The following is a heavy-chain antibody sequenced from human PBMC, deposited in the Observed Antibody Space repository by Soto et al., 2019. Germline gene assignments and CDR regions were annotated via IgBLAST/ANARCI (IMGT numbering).Heavy chain of an antibody. CDR2: KWYDGSNK. J-gene: IGHJ4*02. Sequence: QVQLVESGGGVVQPGRSLRLSCAASGFTFSSYGMHWVSQAPGKGLEWVAVKWYDGSNKYYADSVKGRFTISRDNSKNTLYLQMNSLRAEDTAVYYCARVGYYDSSGYFDYWGQGTLVTVSS. V-gene: IGHV3-33*01. D-gene: IGHD3-22*01. CDR3: ARVGYYDSSGYFDY. CDR1: GFTFSSYG.